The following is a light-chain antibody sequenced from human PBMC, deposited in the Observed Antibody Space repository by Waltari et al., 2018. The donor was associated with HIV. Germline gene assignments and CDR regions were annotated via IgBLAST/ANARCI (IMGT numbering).Light chain of an antibody. Sequence: DIHLTQSPSSLAASVGDTVIVTCRARQPIGKYLNWYQVKPGKAPKLLVYAASSMQFGVPPRFSGSGSGTHFTLTVSSLQDDDFAIYYCQQSYNTPVTFGGGTTLEIK. J-gene: IGKJ4*01. CDR3: QQSYNTPVT. CDR1: QPIGKY. V-gene: IGKV1-39*01. CDR2: AAS.